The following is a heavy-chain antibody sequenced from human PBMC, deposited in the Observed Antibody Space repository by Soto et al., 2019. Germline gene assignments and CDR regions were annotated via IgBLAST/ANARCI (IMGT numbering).Heavy chain of an antibody. V-gene: IGHV4-59*01. Sequence: PSETLSLTCTVSGGSTSSYYWSWIRQPPGKGLEWIAYIYYSGSTNYNPSLKSRVTISVDTSKNQFSLKVSSVTAADTAVYYCARVPGYSYGYGWFDSWGQGTLVTVSS. J-gene: IGHJ5*01. CDR3: ARVPGYSYGYGWFDS. CDR1: GGSTSSYY. D-gene: IGHD5-18*01. CDR2: IYYSGST.